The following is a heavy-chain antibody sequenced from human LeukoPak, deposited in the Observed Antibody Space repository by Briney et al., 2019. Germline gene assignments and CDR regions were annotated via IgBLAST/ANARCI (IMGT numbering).Heavy chain of an antibody. V-gene: IGHV3-21*01. CDR2: VSSSSSYI. CDR3: ARVPTTVPSGGFDY. D-gene: IGHD4-17*01. J-gene: IGHJ4*02. CDR1: GFTFSSYS. Sequence: PGGSLRLSCAASGFTFSSYSMNWVRQAPGKGLEWVSSVSSSSSYIYYADSVKGRFTISRDNAKNSLYLQMNSLRAEDTAVYYCARVPTTVPSGGFDYWGQGTLVTVCS.